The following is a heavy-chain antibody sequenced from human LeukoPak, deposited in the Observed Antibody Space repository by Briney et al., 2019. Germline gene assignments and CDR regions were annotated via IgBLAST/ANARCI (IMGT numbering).Heavy chain of an antibody. CDR2: ISAHNGDT. V-gene: IGHV1-18*01. D-gene: IGHD6-19*01. CDR3: ARDRPYSSGWYTDY. Sequence: ASVKVSCKASGGTFSSYAISWVRQAPGQGLEWMGWISAHNGDTKYAQKVQGRVTMTTDTSASTAYMELRSLRSDDTAVYYCARDRPYSSGWYTDYWGQGTLVTVSS. J-gene: IGHJ4*02. CDR1: GGTFSSYA.